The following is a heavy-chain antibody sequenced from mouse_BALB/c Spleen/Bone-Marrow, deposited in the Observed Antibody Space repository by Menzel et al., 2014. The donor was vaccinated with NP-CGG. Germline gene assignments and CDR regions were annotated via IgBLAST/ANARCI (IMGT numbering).Heavy chain of an antibody. Sequence: QVQLQQSGAELVKPGAPVKLSCKASGYTFTSYWMNWIKQRPGRGLEWIGRIDPSDSETHYNQKFKDKATLTVDKSSSTACIQLSSLASEDSAVYYCAGDHFYSGKYEFVYWGQGTLVTVSA. V-gene: IGHV1-74*01. CDR1: GYTFTSYW. J-gene: IGHJ3*01. D-gene: IGHD2-1*01. CDR3: AGDHFYSGKYEFVY. CDR2: IDPSDSET.